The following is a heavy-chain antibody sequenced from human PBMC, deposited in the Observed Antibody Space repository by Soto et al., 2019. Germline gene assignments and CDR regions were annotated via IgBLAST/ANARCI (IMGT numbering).Heavy chain of an antibody. CDR1: GASISGFY. D-gene: IGHD1-1*01. Sequence: TLSLTCTVSGASISGFYWSWIRKSAGKGLEWIGRIYATGTTDYNPSLKSRVKMSVDTSKKQFSLKLRSVTAADTAVYYCVRDGTKTLRDWFDPWGQGISVTVSS. V-gene: IGHV4-4*07. CDR2: IYATGTT. CDR3: VRDGTKTLRDWFDP. J-gene: IGHJ5*02.